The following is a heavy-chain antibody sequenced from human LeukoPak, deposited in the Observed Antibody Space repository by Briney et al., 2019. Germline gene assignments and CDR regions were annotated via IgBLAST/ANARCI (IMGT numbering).Heavy chain of an antibody. J-gene: IGHJ6*03. V-gene: IGHV3-53*01. D-gene: IGHD3-10*01. Sequence: GGSLRLSCIASGFTFSTKYMSWVRQAPGEGLEWVSVIYTSGSTYYTESVRGRFTVSRDNSKNTMYLQMNSLRAEDTAVYYCARDRWAGAAAFPNYYRYYMDVWGKGTTVTVSS. CDR3: ARDRWAGAAAFPNYYRYYMDV. CDR2: IYTSGST. CDR1: GFTFSTKY.